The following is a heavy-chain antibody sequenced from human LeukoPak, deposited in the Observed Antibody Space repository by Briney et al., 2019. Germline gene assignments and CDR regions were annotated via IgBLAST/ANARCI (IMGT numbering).Heavy chain of an antibody. D-gene: IGHD3-22*01. V-gene: IGHV4-59*08. CDR1: GGSISSYY. CDR3: ASLGYDSSGYYKIDY. J-gene: IGHJ4*02. CDR2: IYYSGST. Sequence: SETLSLTCTVSGGSISSYYWSWIRQPPGKGLEWIGYIYYSGSTNYNPSLKSRVTISVDTSKNQFSLKLSSVTAADTAVYYCASLGYDSSGYYKIDYWGQGTLVTVSS.